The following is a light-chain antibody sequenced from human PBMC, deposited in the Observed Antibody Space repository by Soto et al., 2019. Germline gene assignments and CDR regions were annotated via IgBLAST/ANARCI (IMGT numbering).Light chain of an antibody. V-gene: IGLV2-11*01. CDR2: DVS. CDR1: SSDVGLYNY. Sequence: QSALTQPRSVSGSPGQSVTISCTGTSSDVGLYNYVSWFQQHPGKAPKVVIYDVSERPSGVPDRFSGSKSGNTASLTISGLQAEDEADYYCCSYAVSDTFWVFGGGTKVTVL. CDR3: CSYAVSDTFWV. J-gene: IGLJ3*02.